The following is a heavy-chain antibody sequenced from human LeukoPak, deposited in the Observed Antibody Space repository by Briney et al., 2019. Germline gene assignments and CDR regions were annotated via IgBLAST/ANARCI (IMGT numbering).Heavy chain of an antibody. CDR1: GFTFSDYY. Sequence: SGGSLRLSCAASGFTFSDYYMSWIRQAPGKGLEWVSYISSSGNTIYYADSVKGRFTISRDNAKNSLYLQMNSLRAEDTAVYYCARVRMDYGSGSPADYWGQGTLVTVSS. CDR2: ISSSGNTI. V-gene: IGHV3-11*01. CDR3: ARVRMDYGSGSPADY. J-gene: IGHJ4*02. D-gene: IGHD3-10*01.